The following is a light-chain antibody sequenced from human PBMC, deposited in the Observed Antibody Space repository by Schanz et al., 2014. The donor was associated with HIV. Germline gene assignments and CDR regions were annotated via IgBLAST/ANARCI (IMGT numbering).Light chain of an antibody. CDR1: SSDIGGYNY. CDR3: WSYAGSSTWV. V-gene: IGLV2-23*02. Sequence: QSALTQPASVSGSPGQSITISCSGTSSDIGGYNYVSRYQQHPGKAPKLMIYEVSKRPSGVSNRFSGSKSGNTASLTISGLQAEDEADYYCWSYAGSSTWVFGGGTKLTVL. CDR2: EVS. J-gene: IGLJ3*02.